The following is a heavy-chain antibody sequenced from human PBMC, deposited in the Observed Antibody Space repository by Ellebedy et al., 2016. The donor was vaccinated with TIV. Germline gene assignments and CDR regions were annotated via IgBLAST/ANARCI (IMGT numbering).Heavy chain of an antibody. CDR2: IGGGGDIT. D-gene: IGHD3-22*01. CDR1: GFTFSSFA. V-gene: IGHV3-23*01. CDR3: AKGTSSGFNYDRVGCEY. Sequence: GGSLRLSCAASGFTFSSFAMHWVRQAPGKGLEWLSVIGGGGDITYPADSVKGRFTITRDNSKNTLYLQMDRVTAEDTAVYYCAKGTSSGFNYDRVGCEYWGQGTLVTVSS. J-gene: IGHJ4*02.